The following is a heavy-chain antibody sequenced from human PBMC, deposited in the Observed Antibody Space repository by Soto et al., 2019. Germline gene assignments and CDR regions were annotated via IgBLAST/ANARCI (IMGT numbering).Heavy chain of an antibody. CDR2: IYPGDSYT. CDR1: GYFFSDYW. CDR3: ARLGGDFWSGYSVDY. J-gene: IGHJ4*02. D-gene: IGHD3-3*01. V-gene: IGHV5-51*01. Sequence: PGESLKISCKGSGYFFSDYWIGWVRQMPGKGLKWMGIIYPGDSYTRFSASFQGQVTISADNSISTAYLRWTSLKASDTAIYYCARLGGDFWSGYSVDYWGQGTLVTVSS.